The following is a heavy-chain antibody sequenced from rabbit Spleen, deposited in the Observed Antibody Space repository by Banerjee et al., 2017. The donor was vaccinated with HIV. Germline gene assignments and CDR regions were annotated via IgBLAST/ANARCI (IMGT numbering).Heavy chain of an antibody. CDR2: ISSSGYT. J-gene: IGHJ4*01. D-gene: IGHD1-1*01. V-gene: IGHV1S40*01. Sequence: QSLEESGGGLVKPGASLTLTCTASGFSFSSGCDMCWVRQAPGKGLELIACISSSGYTYYASWAKGRFTISKTSSTTVTLQMTSLTGADTATYFCASESDTNSGYYFDLWGPGTLVTVS. CDR1: GFSFSSGCD. CDR3: ASESDTNSGYYFDL.